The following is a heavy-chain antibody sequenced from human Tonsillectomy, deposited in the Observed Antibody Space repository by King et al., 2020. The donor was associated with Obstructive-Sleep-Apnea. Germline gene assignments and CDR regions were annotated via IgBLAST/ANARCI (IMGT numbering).Heavy chain of an antibody. Sequence: VQLVESGGGFVQPGGSLRLSCAASGFAYSDYDMHWVRQVTGKGLEWVSVFGTAGETYYADSVKGRFVISRENAKNSLYLQMNSLRVDDTAVYFCTRGGSVATSGEFDYWGQGALVTVSS. D-gene: IGHD3-16*01. CDR1: GFAYSDYD. V-gene: IGHV3-13*04. CDR2: FGTAGET. J-gene: IGHJ4*02. CDR3: TRGGSVATSGEFDY.